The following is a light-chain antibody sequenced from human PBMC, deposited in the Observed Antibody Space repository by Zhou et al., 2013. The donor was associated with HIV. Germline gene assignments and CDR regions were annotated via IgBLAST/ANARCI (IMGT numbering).Light chain of an antibody. Sequence: DVQMTQSPPSLSASVGDRVTITCRASQTIATYLNWYQQTPGRAPKFLISAASSLQSGVPSRFSGSGSGTYFTLTITNLQPEDFATYFCQQTYSIPLTFGGGTKVEIK. CDR1: QTIATY. CDR2: AAS. CDR3: QQTYSIPLT. J-gene: IGKJ4*01. V-gene: IGKV1-39*01.